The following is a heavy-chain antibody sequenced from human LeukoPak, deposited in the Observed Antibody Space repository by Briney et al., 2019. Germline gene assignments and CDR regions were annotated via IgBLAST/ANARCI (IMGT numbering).Heavy chain of an antibody. CDR2: IIPIFGTA. V-gene: IGHV1-69*05. J-gene: IGHJ4*02. D-gene: IGHD3-22*01. CDR3: ARVNGNSGYYVDY. Sequence: SVKVSCKASGYTFTSYDINWVRQATGQGLEWMGRIIPIFGTANYAQKFQGRVTITTDESTSTAYMELSSLRSEDTAVYYCARVNGNSGYYVDYWGQGTLVTVSS. CDR1: GYTFTSYD.